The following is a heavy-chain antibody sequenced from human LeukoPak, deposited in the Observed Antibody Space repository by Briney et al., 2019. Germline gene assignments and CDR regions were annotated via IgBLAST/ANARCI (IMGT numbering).Heavy chain of an antibody. V-gene: IGHV1-2*02. CDR1: GYTFTGYY. J-gene: IGHJ4*02. CDR2: INPNSGDT. Sequence: GASVKVSCKASGYTFTGYYMHWVRQAPGQGLEWMGWINPNSGDTNYAQNFQGRVTMTRDTSISTAYMELSRLRSDDTAVYYCARISIVGATTLTYYFDYWGQGTLVTVSS. D-gene: IGHD1-26*01. CDR3: ARISIVGATTLTYYFDY.